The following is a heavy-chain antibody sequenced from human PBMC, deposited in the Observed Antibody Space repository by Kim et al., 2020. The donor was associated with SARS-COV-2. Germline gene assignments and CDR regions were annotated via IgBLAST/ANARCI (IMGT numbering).Heavy chain of an antibody. CDR2: ISSSSSYI. D-gene: IGHD6-19*01. J-gene: IGHJ4*02. CDR3: ARTRDSGWSYFDY. Sequence: GGSLRLSCAAYGFTFSSYSMNWVRQAPGKGLEWVSSISSSSSYIYYADSVKGRFTISRDNAKNSLYLQMNSLRAEDTAVYYCARTRDSGWSYFDYWGQGTLVTVSS. V-gene: IGHV3-21*01. CDR1: GFTFSSYS.